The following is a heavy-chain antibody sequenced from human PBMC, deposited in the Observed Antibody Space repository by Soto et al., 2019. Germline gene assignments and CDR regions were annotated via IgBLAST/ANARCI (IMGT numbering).Heavy chain of an antibody. Sequence: GGSLRLSCAASGFTFSSYGMHWVRQAPGKGLEWVAVIWYDGSNKYYADSVKGRFTISRDNSKNTLYLQMNSLRAEDTAVYYCARGGGSYFSVFGAFDIWGHGTMVTVSS. CDR1: GFTFSSYG. J-gene: IGHJ3*02. CDR2: IWYDGSNK. D-gene: IGHD1-26*01. V-gene: IGHV3-33*01. CDR3: ARGGGSYFSVFGAFDI.